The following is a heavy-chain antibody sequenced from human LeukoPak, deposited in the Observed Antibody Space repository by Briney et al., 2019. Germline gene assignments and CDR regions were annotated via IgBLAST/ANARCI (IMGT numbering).Heavy chain of an antibody. Sequence: ASVKVSCKASGGTFSSYAISWVRQAPGQGLEWMGGIIPIFGTANYAQKFQGRVTITTDESTSTAYMELSSLRSEDTAVYYCAAEIGGVATTPHFDYWGQGTLVTVSS. D-gene: IGHD5-12*01. V-gene: IGHV1-69*05. CDR3: AAEIGGVATTPHFDY. J-gene: IGHJ4*02. CDR1: GGTFSSYA. CDR2: IIPIFGTA.